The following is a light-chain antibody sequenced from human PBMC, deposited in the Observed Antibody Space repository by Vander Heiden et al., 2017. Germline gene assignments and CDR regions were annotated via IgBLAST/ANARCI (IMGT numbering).Light chain of an antibody. CDR1: NIGSKS. CDR3: QVWDRSSDHPYWV. CDR2: DDS. Sequence: SYVLTQPPSVSVAPGQTARITCGGNNIGSKSVHWYQQKPGQAPVLVVYDDSDRPSGSPERFSGSNSGNTATLTISRVEAGDEADDYCQVWDRSSDHPYWVFGGGTKLTVL. V-gene: IGLV3-21*02. J-gene: IGLJ3*02.